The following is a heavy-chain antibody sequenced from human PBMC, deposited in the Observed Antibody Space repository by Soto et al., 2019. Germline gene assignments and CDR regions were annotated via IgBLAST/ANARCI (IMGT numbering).Heavy chain of an antibody. CDR2: IIPIFGTA. J-gene: IGHJ3*02. Sequence: QVQLVQSGAEVKKPGSSVKVSCKASGGTFSSYAISWVRQATGQVLEWMGGIIPIFGTANYAQKFQGIVTITADESTSTDYMELSSLRYEDTAVYYCARERGIDPCACDIWGQGKMFTVAS. D-gene: IGHD6-13*01. CDR1: GGTFSSYA. V-gene: IGHV1-69*12. CDR3: ARERGIDPCACDI.